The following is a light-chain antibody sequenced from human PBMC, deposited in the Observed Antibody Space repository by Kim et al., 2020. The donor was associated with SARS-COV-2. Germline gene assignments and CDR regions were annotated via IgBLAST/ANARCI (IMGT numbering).Light chain of an antibody. CDR2: WAS. CDR1: QSVLYSSNNNNY. CDR3: QQYYTTPWT. V-gene: IGKV4-1*01. Sequence: ATINCKSSQSVLYSSNNNNYLAWYQQKPGQPPKLLIYWASTRESGVPNRFSGSGSGTDFTLTISTLQDEDVAVYYCQQYYTTPWTFGQGTKVDIK. J-gene: IGKJ1*01.